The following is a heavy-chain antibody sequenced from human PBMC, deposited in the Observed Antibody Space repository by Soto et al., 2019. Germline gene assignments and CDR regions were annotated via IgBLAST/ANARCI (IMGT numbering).Heavy chain of an antibody. D-gene: IGHD4-17*01. J-gene: IGHJ4*02. CDR3: ARGSPHLYGDALGYFDY. V-gene: IGHV1-69*13. CDR1: GGTFSSYA. CDR2: IIPIFGTA. Sequence: SVKVSCKASGGTFSSYAISWVRQAPGQGLEWMGGIIPIFGTANYAQKFQGRVTITADESTSTAYMELSSLRSEDTAVYYCARGSPHLYGDALGYFDYWGQGTLVTVSS.